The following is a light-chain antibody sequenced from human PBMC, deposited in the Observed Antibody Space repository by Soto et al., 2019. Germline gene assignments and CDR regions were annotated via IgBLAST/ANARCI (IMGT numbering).Light chain of an antibody. CDR1: NIGSKS. CDR2: DDN. CDR3: QVWHISSDHWV. Sequence: SYELTQPPSVSVAPGQTARISCGGTNIGSKSVHWYQQKAGQAPVLVVYDDNDRPSGIPERFSGSNSGNTATLTISRVEAGDEADYYCQVWHISSDHWVFGGGTKLTVL. J-gene: IGLJ3*02. V-gene: IGLV3-21*02.